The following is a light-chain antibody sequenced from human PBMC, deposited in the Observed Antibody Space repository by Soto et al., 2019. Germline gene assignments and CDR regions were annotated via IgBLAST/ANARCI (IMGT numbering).Light chain of an antibody. CDR2: GAS. CDR3: QQYNNWPPIT. Sequence: EIVMTQSPATLSVSPGERATLSCRASQSVSSNLAWYQQKPGQAPRLLIYGASTRSTGIPARFSGSGSGTGFNLAISSLQAEDFAVYYCQQYNNWPPITFGQGTRLEIK. J-gene: IGKJ5*01. V-gene: IGKV3-15*01. CDR1: QSVSSN.